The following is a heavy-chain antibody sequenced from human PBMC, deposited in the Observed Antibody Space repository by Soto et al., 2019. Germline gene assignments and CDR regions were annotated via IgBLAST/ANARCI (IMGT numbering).Heavy chain of an antibody. Sequence: GGSLGLSCAASGFTFSNYGMSWVRQAPGKGLEWVSGISGSGGSTYYADSVKGRFTISRDNSKNTLYLQMNSLRAEDTAVYYCAKDPGGTTGTFDYWGQGTLVTVSS. V-gene: IGHV3-23*01. CDR2: ISGSGGST. CDR3: AKDPGGTTGTFDY. D-gene: IGHD1-1*01. CDR1: GFTFSNYG. J-gene: IGHJ4*02.